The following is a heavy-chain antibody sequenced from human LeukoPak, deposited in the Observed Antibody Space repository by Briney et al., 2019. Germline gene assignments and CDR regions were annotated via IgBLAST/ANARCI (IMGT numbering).Heavy chain of an antibody. CDR2: IYYSGST. J-gene: IGHJ4*02. D-gene: IGHD6-13*01. CDR1: GGSISSSSYY. V-gene: IGHV4-39*07. Sequence: PSETLSLTCTVSGGSISSSSYYWGWIRQPPGKGLEWIGSIYYSGSTYYNPSLKSRVTISVDTSKNQFSLKLSSVTAADTAVYYCARVKPQLTADYWGQGTLVTVSS. CDR3: ARVKPQLTADY.